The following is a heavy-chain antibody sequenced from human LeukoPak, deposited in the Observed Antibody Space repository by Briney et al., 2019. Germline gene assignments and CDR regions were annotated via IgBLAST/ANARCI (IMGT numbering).Heavy chain of an antibody. CDR3: AKFYDILTGYFDH. V-gene: IGHV3-23*01. CDR2: ISGGGGGT. J-gene: IGHJ4*02. D-gene: IGHD3-9*01. Sequence: PGGSLRLSCAASGFTFTTYAMGWVRHSPGEGVEWFSSISGGGGGTYYAEFVKGRFTISRDNSKNTLYLQMNSLRAEDTAVYYCAKFYDILTGYFDHWGQGTLVTVSS. CDR1: GFTFTTYA.